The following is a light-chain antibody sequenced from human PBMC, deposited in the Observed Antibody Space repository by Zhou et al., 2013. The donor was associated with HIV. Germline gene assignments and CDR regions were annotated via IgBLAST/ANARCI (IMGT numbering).Light chain of an antibody. J-gene: IGKJ1*01. CDR1: QDISNY. V-gene: IGKV1-33*01. Sequence: DIQMTQSPSSLSASVGDRVTITCQASQDISNYLNWYQQKPGKAPNLLIYEASNLKTGVPSRFSGSGSGTDFTFTISSLQPEDFATYYCQQSYTTPWTFGQGTKVEIK. CDR3: QQSYTTPWT. CDR2: EAS.